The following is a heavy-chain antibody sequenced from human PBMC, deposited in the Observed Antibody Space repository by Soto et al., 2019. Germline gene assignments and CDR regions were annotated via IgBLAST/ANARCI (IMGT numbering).Heavy chain of an antibody. CDR2: IYYSGST. V-gene: IGHV4-59*01. CDR3: ARGAGRITMVRGVIHNRFDP. Sequence: QVQLQESGPGLVKPSETLSLTCTVSGGSISSYYWSWIRQPPGKGLEWIGYIYYSGSTNYNPSLKSRVTISVDTSKNQFSLKLSSVTAAATAVYYCARGAGRITMVRGVIHNRFDPWGQGTLVTVSS. D-gene: IGHD3-10*01. CDR1: GGSISSYY. J-gene: IGHJ5*02.